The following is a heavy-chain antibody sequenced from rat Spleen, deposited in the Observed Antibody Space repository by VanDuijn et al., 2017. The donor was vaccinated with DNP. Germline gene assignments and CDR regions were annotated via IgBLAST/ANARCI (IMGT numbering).Heavy chain of an antibody. D-gene: IGHD1-1*01. J-gene: IGHJ4*01. CDR1: GFTFNNYW. CDR3: AREVVGYAMDA. V-gene: IGHV5-31*01. CDR2: ITSSGGST. Sequence: EVQLVESGGDLVQPGRSLKLSCVASGFTFNNYWMTWIRQVPGKGLEWVASITSSGGSTYYPDSVKGRFTISRDNAKNPLYLQMNSLRSEDTATYYCAREVVGYAMDAWGQGTSVTVSS.